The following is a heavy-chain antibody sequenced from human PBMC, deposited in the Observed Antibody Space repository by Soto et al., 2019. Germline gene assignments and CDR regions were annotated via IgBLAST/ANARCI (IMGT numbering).Heavy chain of an antibody. Sequence: PSETLSLTCTVSGGPISNYYWGWIRQPPGKGLEWIGYIYNSVSTSDNPSLKSRVTISVDTSNNQFSLKLSSVTAADTAVYYCARARHYDLNGYYPRGRGYYFDHWGQGALVTVSS. CDR2: IYNSVST. V-gene: IGHV4-59*01. CDR1: GGPISNYY. D-gene: IGHD3-22*01. CDR3: ARARHYDLNGYYPRGRGYYFDH. J-gene: IGHJ4*02.